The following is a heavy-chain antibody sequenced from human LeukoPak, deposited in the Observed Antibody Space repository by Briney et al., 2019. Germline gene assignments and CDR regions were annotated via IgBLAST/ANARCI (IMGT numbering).Heavy chain of an antibody. CDR3: ASVTGSIDY. Sequence: GASVKVSCKASESTFTIYDINWVRQATGQGLEWMGWMSTSSGNTGYAQKFQGRLTMTRDTSITTVYMELSSLRSDDTAVYYCASVTGSIDYWGQGTLVTVSS. D-gene: IGHD1-26*01. CDR1: ESTFTIYD. V-gene: IGHV1-8*01. CDR2: MSTSSGNT. J-gene: IGHJ4*02.